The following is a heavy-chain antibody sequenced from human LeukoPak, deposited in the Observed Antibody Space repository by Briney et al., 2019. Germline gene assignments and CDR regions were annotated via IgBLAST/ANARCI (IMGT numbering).Heavy chain of an antibody. CDR3: ARFSSGWYLRLFDY. V-gene: IGHV4-59*01. CDR1: GGSISSYY. Sequence: TSETLSLTCTVSGGSISSYYWSWIRRPPGKGLEWIGYIYYSGSTNYNPSLKSRVTISVDTSKNQFSLKLSSVTAADTAVYYCARFSSGWYLRLFDYWGQGTLVTVSS. D-gene: IGHD6-19*01. J-gene: IGHJ4*02. CDR2: IYYSGST.